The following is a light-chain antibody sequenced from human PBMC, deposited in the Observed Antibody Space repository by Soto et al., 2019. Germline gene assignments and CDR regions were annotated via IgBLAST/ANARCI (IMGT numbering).Light chain of an antibody. Sequence: DIQMTQSPSTLSASVGDRVTITCRASQSISGWLAWYQQKPGKAPKLLIYDASSLESGVPSRFSGSGSGTEFTLTISSLQPDDFATYYCQQYNSYSIFTFGPGTKVDIK. CDR1: QSISGW. CDR2: DAS. CDR3: QQYNSYSIFT. J-gene: IGKJ3*01. V-gene: IGKV1-5*01.